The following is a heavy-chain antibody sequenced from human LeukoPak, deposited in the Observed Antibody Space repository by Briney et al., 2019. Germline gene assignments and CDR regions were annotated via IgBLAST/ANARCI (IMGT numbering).Heavy chain of an antibody. V-gene: IGHV4-39*07. J-gene: IGHJ4*02. CDR2: IYYSGST. Sequence: SETLSLTCTVSGGSISSYYWGWIRQPPGKGLEWIGSIYYSGSTYYNPSLKSRVTISVDTSKNQFSLKLSSVTAADTAVYYCARDVDTAMAAYYFDYWGQGTLVTVSS. D-gene: IGHD5-18*01. CDR1: GGSISSYY. CDR3: ARDVDTAMAAYYFDY.